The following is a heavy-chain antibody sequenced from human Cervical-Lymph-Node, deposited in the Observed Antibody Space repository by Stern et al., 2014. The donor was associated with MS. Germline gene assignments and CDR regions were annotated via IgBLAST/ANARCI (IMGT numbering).Heavy chain of an antibody. D-gene: IGHD1-26*01. J-gene: IGHJ5*02. CDR3: AREVGPTPYNWFDP. CDR2: IWDDGSNK. CDR1: GFTFSSYG. Sequence: MQLVESGGGVVQPGRSLRLSCAASGFTFSSYGMHWVRQAPGKGLEWVAVIWDDGSNKYYAASVQGRFTISRDNSKNSLYLQMNSLRAEDTAVYYCAREVGPTPYNWFDPWGQGTLVTVSS. V-gene: IGHV3-33*01.